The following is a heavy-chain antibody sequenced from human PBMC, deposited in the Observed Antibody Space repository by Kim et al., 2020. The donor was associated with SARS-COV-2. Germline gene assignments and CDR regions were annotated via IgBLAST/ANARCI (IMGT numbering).Heavy chain of an antibody. V-gene: IGHV3-74*01. D-gene: IGHD6-13*01. Sequence: GGSLRLSCAASGFTFSSYWMHWVSQAPGKGLVWVSRINSDGSSTSYADSVKGRFTISRDNVKNTLYLQMNSLRAEDTAVYYCARTRYSNYHGPYYWGQGTLVTVSS. CDR1: GFTFSSYW. J-gene: IGHJ4*02. CDR3: ARTRYSNYHGPYY. CDR2: INSDGSST.